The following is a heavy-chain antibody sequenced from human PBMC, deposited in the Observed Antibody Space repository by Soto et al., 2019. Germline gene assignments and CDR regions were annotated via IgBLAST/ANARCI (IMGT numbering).Heavy chain of an antibody. D-gene: IGHD6-19*01. CDR3: ARARIAVAGTGYYFDY. CDR2: IKQDGSEK. V-gene: IGHV3-7*01. Sequence: GGSLRLSSADSGFTFSSYWMSWVRQAPGKGLEWVANIKQDGSEKYYVDSVKGRFTISRDNAKNSLYLQMNSLRAEDTAVYYCARARIAVAGTGYYFDYWGQGTLVTVSS. CDR1: GFTFSSYW. J-gene: IGHJ4*02.